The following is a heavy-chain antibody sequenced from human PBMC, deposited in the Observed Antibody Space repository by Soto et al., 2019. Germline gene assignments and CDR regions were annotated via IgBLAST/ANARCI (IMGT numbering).Heavy chain of an antibody. Sequence: SSETLSLTCTVSGGSISSYYWNWIRQPPGKGLEWIGYIYYSGSTNYNPSLRSRVTISVDTSKNQFSLKLSSVTAADTAVYFCARHDGSRSTDYWGQGTLVTVSS. D-gene: IGHD3-10*01. J-gene: IGHJ4*02. CDR3: ARHDGSRSTDY. CDR1: GGSISSYY. V-gene: IGHV4-59*08. CDR2: IYYSGST.